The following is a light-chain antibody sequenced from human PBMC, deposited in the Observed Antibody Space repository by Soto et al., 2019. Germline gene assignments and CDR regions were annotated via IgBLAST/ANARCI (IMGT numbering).Light chain of an antibody. Sequence: QLVLTQSPSASASLGASVKLTCILSSGHSTYAIAWHQQQPEKGPRFLMKLNSDGSHSKGDGIPDRFSGSSSGPERYLTISSLQSEDEADYYCQTWGAGIQVFGGGTKLTVL. CDR3: QTWGAGIQV. V-gene: IGLV4-69*01. J-gene: IGLJ3*02. CDR1: SGHSTYA. CDR2: LNSDGSH.